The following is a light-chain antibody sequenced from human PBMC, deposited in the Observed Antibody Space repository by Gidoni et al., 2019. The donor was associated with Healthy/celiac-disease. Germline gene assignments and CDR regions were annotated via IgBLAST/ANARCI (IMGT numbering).Light chain of an antibody. CDR2: LGS. J-gene: IGKJ4*01. V-gene: IGKV2-28*01. Sequence: DIVMTQSPLAQPVTPGEPASISCRSSQSLLHGNGYNYLDWYLQKPGQSPQLLIYLGSNRASGVPDRFSGSVSGTAFTLKIRRVEAEDVGTYYCMQALRTPFTFGGGTKVEIK. CDR1: QSLLHGNGYNY. CDR3: MQALRTPFT.